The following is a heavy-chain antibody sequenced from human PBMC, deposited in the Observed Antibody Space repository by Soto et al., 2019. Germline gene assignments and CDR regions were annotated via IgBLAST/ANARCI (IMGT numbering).Heavy chain of an antibody. CDR2: IWYDGSNK. CDR3: ARGFYSGYEKGYDY. D-gene: IGHD5-12*01. Sequence: GGSLRLSCAASGFTFSSYGMHWVRQAPGKGLEWVAVIWYDGSNKYYADSVKGRFTISRDNSKNTLYLQMNSLRAEDTAVYYCARGFYSGYEKGYDYWGQGTLVTVSS. CDR1: GFTFSSYG. J-gene: IGHJ4*02. V-gene: IGHV3-33*01.